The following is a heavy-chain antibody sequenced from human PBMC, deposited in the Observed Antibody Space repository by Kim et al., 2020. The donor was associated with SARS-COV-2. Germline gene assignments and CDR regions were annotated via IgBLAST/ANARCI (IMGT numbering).Heavy chain of an antibody. V-gene: IGHV3-9*01. D-gene: IGHD1-26*01. CDR2: ISSNSDTI. J-gene: IGHJ4*02. CDR1: GFTFDDYP. Sequence: GGSLRLSCAASGFTFDDYPMHWVRQAPGKGLEWVSGISSNSDTIAYADSLKGRFTISRDNAKNSLYLQMNSLRLEDTALYYCAKKDSGSPRHFDYWGQGTLVTVPS. CDR3: AKKDSGSPRHFDY.